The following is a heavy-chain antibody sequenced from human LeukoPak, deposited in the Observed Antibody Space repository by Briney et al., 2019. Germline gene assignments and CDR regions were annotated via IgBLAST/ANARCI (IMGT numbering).Heavy chain of an antibody. CDR2: FDVIDGET. Sequence: GASVKVSCTVSGSSPTELSLYWVRQAPGKGLEWMGGFDVIDGETFYAQKFQGRVTMTEDSSTDTAYMELSSLRSDDTAFYYCAAGRPYSLLDYWGQGTLLTVSS. J-gene: IGHJ4*02. CDR1: GSSPTELS. D-gene: IGHD5-18*01. CDR3: AAGRPYSLLDY. V-gene: IGHV1-24*01.